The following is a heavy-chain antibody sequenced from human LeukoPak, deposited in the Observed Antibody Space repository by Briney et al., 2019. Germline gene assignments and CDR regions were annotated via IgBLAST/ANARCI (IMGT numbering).Heavy chain of an antibody. Sequence: GGSLRLSCAASGLTLSGYWMHWVRQAPGKGLVWVSRINGDASSTSYADPVKGRFTISRDNAKSTLYLQMNSLRAEDTAVYYCARARGNTYGYFEYWGQGTLVTVSS. CDR2: INGDASST. CDR3: ARARGNTYGYFEY. V-gene: IGHV3-74*01. D-gene: IGHD5-18*01. CDR1: GLTLSGYW. J-gene: IGHJ4*02.